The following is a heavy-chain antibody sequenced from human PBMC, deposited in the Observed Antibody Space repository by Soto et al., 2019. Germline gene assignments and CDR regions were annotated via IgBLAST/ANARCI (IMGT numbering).Heavy chain of an antibody. CDR1: GFSLSTSGVG. J-gene: IGHJ3*02. CDR3: VKSGGSESIDTFNI. CDR2: IYWDDDK. D-gene: IGHD1-26*01. Sequence: SGPTLVNPTQTLTLTCTFSGFSLSTSGVGVGWIRQPPGKALEWLALIYWDDDKRYSPSLKSRLTIAKDTSKNQVVLTMTNMDHVDTDTYYCVKSGGSESIDTFNIWAQGTTVT. V-gene: IGHV2-5*02.